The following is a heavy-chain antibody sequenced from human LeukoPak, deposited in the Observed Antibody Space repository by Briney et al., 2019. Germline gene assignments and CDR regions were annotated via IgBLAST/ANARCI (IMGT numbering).Heavy chain of an antibody. Sequence: SGGSLRLSCAASGFTFSSYSMNWVRQAPGKGLELVSSISSSSSYIYYADSVKGRFTISRDNDKNSLYLQMNSRRAEDTAVYYCARDIAAAPLTMYYFDYWGQGPLVTVSS. V-gene: IGHV3-21*01. J-gene: IGHJ4*02. D-gene: IGHD6-13*01. CDR1: GFTFSSYS. CDR2: ISSSSSYI. CDR3: ARDIAAAPLTMYYFDY.